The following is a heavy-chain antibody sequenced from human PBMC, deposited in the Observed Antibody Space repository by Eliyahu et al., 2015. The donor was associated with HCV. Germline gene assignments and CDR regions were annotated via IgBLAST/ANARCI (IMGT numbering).Heavy chain of an antibody. CDR2: ISGSGGTT. CDR3: ASENPHYDILTGNFDY. Sequence: EVQLLESGGGLVQPGGSLRLSCAASGFTFRSCDMSWVRQAPGKGLEWVSVISGSGGTTYYADSVKGRFTISRDNSKNTLYLQMNSLRAEDTAVYYCASENPHYDILTGNFDYWGQGTLVTVSS. J-gene: IGHJ4*02. V-gene: IGHV3-23*01. D-gene: IGHD3-9*01. CDR1: GFTFRSCD.